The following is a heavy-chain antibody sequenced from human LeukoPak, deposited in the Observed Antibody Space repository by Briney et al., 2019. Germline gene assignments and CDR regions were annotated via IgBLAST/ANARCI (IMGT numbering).Heavy chain of an antibody. CDR1: GYTFTSYG. V-gene: IGHV1-18*01. J-gene: IGHJ6*02. CDR2: ISAYNGNT. D-gene: IGHD1-26*01. CDR3: ARVAGWELLNYYYYGMDV. Sequence: GESLKISCKGSGYTFTSYGISWVRQAPGQGLEWMGWISAYNGNTNYAQKLQGRVTMTTDTSTSTAYMELRSLRSDDTAVYYCARVAGWELLNYYYYGMDVWGQGTTVTVSS.